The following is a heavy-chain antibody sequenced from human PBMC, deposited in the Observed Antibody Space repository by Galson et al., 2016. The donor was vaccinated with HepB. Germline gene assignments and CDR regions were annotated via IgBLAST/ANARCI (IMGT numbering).Heavy chain of an antibody. CDR2: ISSSSTS. Sequence: SLRLSCAASGFSFSSYSMNWVRQAPGKGLEWVSSISSSSTSYYGDSVKGRFTISRDNAKNSLYLQMNSLRAEDTAVYYCARDREAGDYDVYSFDHWGQGTVVTVSS. V-gene: IGHV3-21*01. CDR1: GFSFSSYS. CDR3: ARDREAGDYDVYSFDH. J-gene: IGHJ4*02. D-gene: IGHD4-17*01.